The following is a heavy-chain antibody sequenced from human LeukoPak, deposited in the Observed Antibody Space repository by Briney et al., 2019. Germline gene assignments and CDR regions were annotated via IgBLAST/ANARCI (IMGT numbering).Heavy chain of an antibody. CDR1: GGSISSGGYS. D-gene: IGHD6-13*01. J-gene: IGHJ5*02. CDR2: IYHSGST. Sequence: SETLSLTCAVSGGSISSGGYSWSWIRQPPGKGLEWIGYIYHSGSTYYNPSLKSRVTISVDTSKNQFSLKLSSVTAADTAVYYCARDSASIAAAGTFDPWGQGTLVTVSS. V-gene: IGHV4-30-2*01. CDR3: ARDSASIAAAGTFDP.